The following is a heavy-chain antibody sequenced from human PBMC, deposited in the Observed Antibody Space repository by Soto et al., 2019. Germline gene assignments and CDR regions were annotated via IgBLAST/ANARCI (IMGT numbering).Heavy chain of an antibody. CDR1: GYTFTRYG. Sequence: QGHLVQSGAEVKKPGASVKVSCKASGYTFTRYGISWVRQAPGQGLEWMGWISGYNGDTNYAQNLQDRVTMTIDTSTNTAYMELRSLTSDDTAVYYCAKNGQPPCYYYGLDVWGQGTTVTVSS. CDR2: ISGYNGDT. J-gene: IGHJ6*02. CDR3: AKNGQPPCYYYGLDV. D-gene: IGHD2-8*01. V-gene: IGHV1-18*01.